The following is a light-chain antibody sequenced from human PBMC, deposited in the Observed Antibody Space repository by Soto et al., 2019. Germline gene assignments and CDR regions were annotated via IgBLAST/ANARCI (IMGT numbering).Light chain of an antibody. V-gene: IGKV1-33*01. CDR2: DAS. J-gene: IGKJ4*01. Sequence: DVQLTQSPSSLSASVGDRVTITCQASQDITTYLLWYQQKPGKAPKLLISDASSLAPGVPSRFSGSGSGTDFSFTISSLQPEDSGIYYCQQYYDLPPLTFGGGSTVE. CDR1: QDITTY. CDR3: QQYYDLPPLT.